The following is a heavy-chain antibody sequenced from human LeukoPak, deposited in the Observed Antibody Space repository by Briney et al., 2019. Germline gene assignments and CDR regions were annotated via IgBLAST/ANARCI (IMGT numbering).Heavy chain of an antibody. CDR1: GFTFSSYA. CDR2: ISGSGGST. V-gene: IGHV3-23*01. Sequence: GGSLRLSCAASGFTFSSYAMSWVRQALGKGLEWVSAISGSGGSTYYADSVKGRFTISRDNSKNTLYLQMNSLRAEDTAVYYCAKGPRAEYSSSWYAHVGVLTYFDYWGQGTLVTVSS. CDR3: AKGPRAEYSSSWYAHVGVLTYFDY. D-gene: IGHD6-13*01. J-gene: IGHJ4*02.